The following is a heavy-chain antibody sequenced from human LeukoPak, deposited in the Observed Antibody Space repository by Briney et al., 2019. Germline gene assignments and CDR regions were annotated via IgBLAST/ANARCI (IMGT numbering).Heavy chain of an antibody. Sequence: SETLSLTCTVSSDSISSYYWSWIRQPPGKGLEWIGYIYYSGSTNYSPSLNSRVTISADTSKNQFSLKLSSVTAADTAVYYCARGVVVAAPRGFAFDIWGQGTMVTVSS. V-gene: IGHV4-59*01. CDR2: IYYSGST. J-gene: IGHJ3*02. CDR1: SDSISSYY. D-gene: IGHD2-15*01. CDR3: ARGVVVAAPRGFAFDI.